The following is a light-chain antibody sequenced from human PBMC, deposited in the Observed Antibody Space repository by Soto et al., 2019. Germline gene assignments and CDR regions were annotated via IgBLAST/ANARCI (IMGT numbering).Light chain of an antibody. V-gene: IGKV3-20*01. CDR1: QSVSSSY. J-gene: IGKJ3*01. CDR2: GAS. Sequence: EIVLTQSPGTLSLSPGERATLSCRASQSVSSSYLAWYQQKPGQAPRLLIYGASSRATGIPDRFSGSGSGTDFNLTISRLEPEDFAVYYCQQYGSSLFTFGPGTKVAIK. CDR3: QQYGSSLFT.